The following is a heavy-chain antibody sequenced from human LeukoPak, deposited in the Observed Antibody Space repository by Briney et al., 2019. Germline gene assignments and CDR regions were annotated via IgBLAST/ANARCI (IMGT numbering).Heavy chain of an antibody. Sequence: SETLSLTCAVYGGSFSGYYWSWIRQPPGKGLEGIGEINHSGSTNYNPSLKSRVTISVDTSKNQFSLKLSSVTAADTAVYYCARCSSGGSCYSYQHWGQGTLVTVSS. CDR2: INHSGST. CDR1: GGSFSGYY. D-gene: IGHD2-15*01. CDR3: ARCSSGGSCYSYQH. V-gene: IGHV4-34*01. J-gene: IGHJ4*02.